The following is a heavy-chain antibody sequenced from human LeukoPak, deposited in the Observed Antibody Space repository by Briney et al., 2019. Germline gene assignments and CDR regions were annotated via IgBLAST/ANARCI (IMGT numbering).Heavy chain of an antibody. J-gene: IGHJ4*02. CDR1: GFTFDDYG. V-gene: IGHV3-20*04. CDR3: ARAPGYYDFWSGYDGEYFDY. CDR2: INWNGGST. D-gene: IGHD3-3*01. Sequence: PGGSLRLSCAASGFTFDDYGMSWVRQAPGKGLEWVSGINWNGGSTGYADSVKGRFTISRDNAKNSLYLQMNSLRAEDTALYYCARAPGYYDFWSGYDGEYFDYWGQGTLVIVSS.